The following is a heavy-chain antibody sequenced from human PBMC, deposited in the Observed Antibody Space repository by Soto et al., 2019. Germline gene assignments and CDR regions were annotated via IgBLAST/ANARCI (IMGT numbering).Heavy chain of an antibody. Sequence: EVQLVESGGGLVKPGGSLRLSCVASGLTFTNAWLSWVRQAPGKGLEWVGRIKDRIDGGTTDYAAAVKDRFTISRDDSKNTVYLQMNSLKTEDTGVYYCATGRPDNGRDGDFDYWGQGSLVTVSS. CDR2: IKDRIDGGTT. D-gene: IGHD1-1*01. CDR1: GLTFTNAW. V-gene: IGHV3-15*01. J-gene: IGHJ4*02. CDR3: ATGRPDNGRDGDFDY.